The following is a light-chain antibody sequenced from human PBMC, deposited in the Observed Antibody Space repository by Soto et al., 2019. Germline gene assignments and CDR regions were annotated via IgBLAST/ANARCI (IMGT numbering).Light chain of an antibody. CDR1: QSVKTF. CDR3: QQHNDWPT. V-gene: IGKV3-11*01. Sequence: MVLTQSPATLWFSPGQSATLSGRASQSVKTFLVWYQQRPGQAPRLLIYDASHRAAGIPARFSGSGSGTEFILTISSVESEDFAIYYCQQHNDWPTFGQGTRLETK. CDR2: DAS. J-gene: IGKJ5*01.